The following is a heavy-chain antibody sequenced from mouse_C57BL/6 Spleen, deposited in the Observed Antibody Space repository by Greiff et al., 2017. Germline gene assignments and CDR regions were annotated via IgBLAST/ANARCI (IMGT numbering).Heavy chain of an antibody. Sequence: QVQLQQPGAELVKPGASVKLSCKASGYTFTSYWMQWVKQRPGQGLEWIGEIDPSDSYTNYNQKFKGKATLTVDTSSSTAYMQLSSLTSEDSAVYYCARRGDSKFAYWGQGTLVTVSA. V-gene: IGHV1-50*01. CDR2: IDPSDSYT. CDR3: ARRGDSKFAY. J-gene: IGHJ3*01. CDR1: GYTFTSYW. D-gene: IGHD2-5*01.